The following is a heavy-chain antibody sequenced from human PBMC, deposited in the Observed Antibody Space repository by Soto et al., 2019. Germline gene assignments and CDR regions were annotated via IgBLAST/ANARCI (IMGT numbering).Heavy chain of an antibody. Sequence: EAQLVESGGGLVQPGGSLRLSCAASGFTFSNYEMHWVRQAPGKGPEYVSGISNNGAHTDYAKSVKGRFTISRDNSENTLYLQMGSLRAEDMALYYCARRGYGSRWPNVYMDVWGKGTTVTVSS. CDR2: ISNNGAHT. D-gene: IGHD6-13*01. CDR3: ARRGYGSRWPNVYMDV. J-gene: IGHJ6*03. V-gene: IGHV3-64*01. CDR1: GFTFSNYE.